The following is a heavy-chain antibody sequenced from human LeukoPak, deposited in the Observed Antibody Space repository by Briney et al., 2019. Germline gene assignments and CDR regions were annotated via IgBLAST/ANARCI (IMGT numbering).Heavy chain of an antibody. V-gene: IGHV3-30*18. CDR3: AKGSIDWYYFDY. CDR1: GFSFSTYD. J-gene: IGHJ4*02. Sequence: PVGSLRLSCAASGFSFSTYDMHWVRQAPGKGLEWVAVISSDGSHKYWADSVKGRFTISRDNSKNTVYLQMNSLRAEDTAVYYCAKGSIDWYYFDYWGQGTLVTVSS. CDR2: ISSDGSHK. D-gene: IGHD3-9*01.